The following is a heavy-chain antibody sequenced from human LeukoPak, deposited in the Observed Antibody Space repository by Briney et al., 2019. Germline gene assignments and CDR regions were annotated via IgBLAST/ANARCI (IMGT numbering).Heavy chain of an antibody. D-gene: IGHD1-26*01. Sequence: ASVKVSCKASGYTFTGYYMHWVRQAPGQGLEWMRWINPNSGGTNYAQKFQGRVTMTRDTSISTAYMELSRLRSDDTAVYYCASTSGSYSGYWFDPWGQGTLVTVSS. CDR2: INPNSGGT. V-gene: IGHV1-2*02. CDR3: ASTSGSYSGYWFDP. J-gene: IGHJ5*02. CDR1: GYTFTGYY.